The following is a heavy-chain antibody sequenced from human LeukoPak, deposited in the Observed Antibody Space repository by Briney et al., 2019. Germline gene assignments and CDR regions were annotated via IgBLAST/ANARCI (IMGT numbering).Heavy chain of an antibody. J-gene: IGHJ5*02. V-gene: IGHV3-48*01. D-gene: IGHD3-10*01. CDR1: GFTFSSYS. CDR2: ISSSSSTI. CDR3: ARGYGSGSYAAPFDP. Sequence: GGSLRLSCAASGFTFSSYSMNWVRQAPGKGLEWVSYISSSSSTIYYADSVKGRFTISRDNAKNSLYLQMNSLRAEDTAVYYCARGYGSGSYAAPFDPWGQGTLVTVSS.